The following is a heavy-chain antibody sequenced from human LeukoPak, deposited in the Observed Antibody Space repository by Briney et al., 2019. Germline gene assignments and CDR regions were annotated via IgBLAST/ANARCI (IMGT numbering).Heavy chain of an antibody. CDR2: IYYGGST. CDR1: GGSISSYY. Sequence: SETLSLTCTVSGGSISSYYWSWIRQPPGKGLEWIGCIYYGGSTNYNPSLKSRVTISVDTSKNQFSLKLSSVTAADTAVYYCARVYSSSWFGWFDPWGQGTLVTVSS. D-gene: IGHD6-13*01. J-gene: IGHJ5*02. CDR3: ARVYSSSWFGWFDP. V-gene: IGHV4-59*01.